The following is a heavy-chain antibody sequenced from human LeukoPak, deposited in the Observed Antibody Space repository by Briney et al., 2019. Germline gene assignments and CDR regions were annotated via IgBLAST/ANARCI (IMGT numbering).Heavy chain of an antibody. V-gene: IGHV3-23*01. Sequence: GGSLRLSCAASGFTFSSYAMSWVRQAPGKGLEWVSAISGSGGSTYYADSVKGRFTISRDNSKNTLYLRMNSLRAEDTAVYYCAKISARGTLGATREFDYWGQGTLVTVSS. CDR3: AKISARGTLGATREFDY. CDR2: ISGSGGST. J-gene: IGHJ4*02. CDR1: GFTFSSYA. D-gene: IGHD1-26*01.